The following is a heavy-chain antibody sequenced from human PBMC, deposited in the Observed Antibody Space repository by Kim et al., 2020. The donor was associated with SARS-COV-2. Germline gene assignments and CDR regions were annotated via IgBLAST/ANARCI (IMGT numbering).Heavy chain of an antibody. CDR3: ARDRLGMVRGVIIWFDP. D-gene: IGHD3-10*01. Sequence: ASVKVSCKASGYTFTGYYMHWVRQAPGQGLEWMGWINPNSGGTNYAQKFQGRVTMTRDTSISTAYMELSRLRSDDTAVYYCARDRLGMVRGVIIWFDPWGQGTLVTVSS. CDR2: INPNSGGT. V-gene: IGHV1-2*02. J-gene: IGHJ5*02. CDR1: GYTFTGYY.